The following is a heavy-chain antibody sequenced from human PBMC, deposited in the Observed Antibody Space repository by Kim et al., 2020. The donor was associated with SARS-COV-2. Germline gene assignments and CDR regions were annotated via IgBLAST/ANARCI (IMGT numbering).Heavy chain of an antibody. CDR3: ARSPLNYQLLPLAIDY. Sequence: GESLKISCKGSGYSFTSYWIGWVRQMPGKGLEWMGIIYPGDSDTRYSLSFQGQVTISADKSISTAYLQWSSLKASDTAMYYCARSPLNYQLLPLAIDYWGQGTLVTVSS. D-gene: IGHD2-2*01. CDR1: GYSFTSYW. CDR2: IYPGDSDT. V-gene: IGHV5-51*01. J-gene: IGHJ4*02.